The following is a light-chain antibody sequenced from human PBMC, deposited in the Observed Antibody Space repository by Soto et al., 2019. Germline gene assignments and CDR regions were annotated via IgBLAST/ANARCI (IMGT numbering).Light chain of an antibody. J-gene: IGLJ2*01. CDR2: NND. Sequence: QSVLTPPPSASWTPGQRVTISCSGSFSNVGSTSVNCYQQHFPVAAPKLLIYNNDQRPSGVPDRFSGSRSGTSASLAITGLQSEDEADYYCASWDDSLNTLVFGGGTKVTVL. CDR3: ASWDDSLNTLV. CDR1: FSNVGSTS. V-gene: IGLV1-44*01.